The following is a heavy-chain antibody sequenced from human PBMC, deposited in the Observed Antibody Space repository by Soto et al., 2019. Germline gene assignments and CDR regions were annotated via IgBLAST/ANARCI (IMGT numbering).Heavy chain of an antibody. V-gene: IGHV5-10-1*01. J-gene: IGHJ5*01. CDR1: GYSFTSSW. D-gene: IGHD6-25*01. CDR2: IDPSDSHT. CDR3: ARGPYNSAWEWFDS. Sequence: GESLKISCEGSGYSFTSSWINWVRQMPGKGLEWMGRIDPSDSHTNYSPSFQGHVTISADKSISTAYLQWSSLMASDSAMYYCARGPYNSAWEWFDSWGLGTLVTVSS.